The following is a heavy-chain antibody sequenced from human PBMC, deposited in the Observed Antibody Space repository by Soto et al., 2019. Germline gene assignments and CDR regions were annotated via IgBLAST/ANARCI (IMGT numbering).Heavy chain of an antibody. V-gene: IGHV1-8*01. CDR3: ARGGDNGVDV. J-gene: IGHJ6*02. Sequence: QVQLVQSGAEVTKPGASVKVSCKASGYTFTSYDINWVRQATGQGLEWMGWMSPNSGATGYAQKFQGRVTMTRDTSISTVYMELSNLRSEDTAIYYCARGGDNGVDVWGQGSTVTVSS. CDR1: GYTFTSYD. CDR2: MSPNSGAT. D-gene: IGHD2-8*01.